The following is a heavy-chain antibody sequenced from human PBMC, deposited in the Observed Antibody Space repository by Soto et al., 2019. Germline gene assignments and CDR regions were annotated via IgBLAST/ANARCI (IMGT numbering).Heavy chain of an antibody. CDR2: INGGTGQT. CDR1: GYTFCTYA. J-gene: IGHJ6*02. D-gene: IGHD1-1*01. V-gene: IGHV1-3*01. CDR3: ARGKGMEENYYCYGMDI. Sequence: ASVKVSCKASGYTFCTYAMHWVRQAPGQSLEWMGWINGGTGQTRYSQRFQDRVTITRDTSAKTTYMDLTSLRSEDTAVYYCARGKGMEENYYCYGMDIWGQGTTVTVSS.